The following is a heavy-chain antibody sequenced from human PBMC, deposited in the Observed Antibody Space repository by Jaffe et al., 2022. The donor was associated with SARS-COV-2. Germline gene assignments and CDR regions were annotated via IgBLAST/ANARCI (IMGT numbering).Heavy chain of an antibody. CDR2: MGLDGSDT. Sequence: EVYLVESGGGLVQPGGSVRLSCAASAFNFRNSWMTWVRQAPGKGLEWVACMGLDGSDTYYVDSVKGRFTISRDNAKNSLYLQMNSLRAEDSAVYYCTTAGDDWRGAGSYWGQGTLVTVSS. V-gene: IGHV3-7*01. CDR3: TTAGDDWRGAGSY. D-gene: IGHD3-9*01. CDR1: AFNFRNSW. J-gene: IGHJ4*02.